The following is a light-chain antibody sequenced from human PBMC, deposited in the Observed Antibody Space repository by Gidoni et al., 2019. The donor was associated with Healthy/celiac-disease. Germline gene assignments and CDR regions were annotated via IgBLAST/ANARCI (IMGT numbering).Light chain of an antibody. Sequence: QYVLTQPPSVSGSPGQWVTISCTGSSSNIGAGYDVHWYQQLPGTAPKLLIYGNSNRPSGVPDRFSGSKSGTSASLAITGLQAEDEADYYCQSYDSSLSGSRVCGGGTKLTVL. CDR3: QSYDSSLSGSRV. CDR1: SSNIGAGYD. V-gene: IGLV1-40*01. CDR2: GNS. J-gene: IGLJ3*02.